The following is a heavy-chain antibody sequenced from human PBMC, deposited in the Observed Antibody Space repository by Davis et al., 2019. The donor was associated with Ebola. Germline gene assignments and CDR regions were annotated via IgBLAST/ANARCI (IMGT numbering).Heavy chain of an antibody. CDR2: INPNDGRT. V-gene: IGHV1-46*03. J-gene: IGHJ3*02. CDR1: GYTFTNYY. D-gene: IGHD5-12*01. CDR3: TTPGGQDSGYAVFDI. Sequence: AASVKVSCKASGYTFTNYYMHWVRQATGQGLEWMGMINPNDGRTIYTQKFQGRVTVTRDTSTTTVYMDLSSLRSEDTALYYCTTPGGQDSGYAVFDIWGQGTMVTVSS.